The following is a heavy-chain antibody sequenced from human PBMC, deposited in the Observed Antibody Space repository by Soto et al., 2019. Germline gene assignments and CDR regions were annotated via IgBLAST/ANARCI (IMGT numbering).Heavy chain of an antibody. V-gene: IGHV3-74*01. Sequence: EVQLVESGGGSVQPGGSLRLSCAVSGFTFSTYWMHWVRQAPGKGLVWVSRINGYGSTTTYADSVKGRFTISRDNAKNALYLQVNSLRVEDTAVYYCVREKRVGASTGRWFDPWGQGTLVTVSS. CDR2: INGYGSTT. CDR1: GFTFSTYW. CDR3: VREKRVGASTGRWFDP. J-gene: IGHJ5*02. D-gene: IGHD1-26*01.